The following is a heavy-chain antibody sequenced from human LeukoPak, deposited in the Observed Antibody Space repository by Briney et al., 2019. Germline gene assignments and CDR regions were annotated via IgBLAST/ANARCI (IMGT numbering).Heavy chain of an antibody. J-gene: IGHJ4*02. CDR1: GFTFSSYW. D-gene: IGHD5-18*01. V-gene: IGHV3-74*01. Sequence: PGGSLRLSCAASGFTFSSYWMHWVRQAPEKGLVWVSRINSDGSSTSYADSVKGRFTISRDNAKNTLYLQMNSLRAEDTAVYYCARVHTATRGFDYWGQGTLVTVSS. CDR2: INSDGSST. CDR3: ARVHTATRGFDY.